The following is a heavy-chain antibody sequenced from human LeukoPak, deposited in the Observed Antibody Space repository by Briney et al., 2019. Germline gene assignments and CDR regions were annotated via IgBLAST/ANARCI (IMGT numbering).Heavy chain of an antibody. CDR1: GFTFSSYA. V-gene: IGHV3-23*01. CDR2: ISGGSA. D-gene: IGHD3-3*01. CDR3: AKDRSSRYDFWSGSFSHYYYYYMDV. J-gene: IGHJ6*03. Sequence: GGSLRLSCAASGFTFSSYAMSWVRQAPGKGLEWVSAISGGSADYADSGKGRVSISIDNSKNTLYLQMNSLRAEDTAVYYCAKDRSSRYDFWSGSFSHYYYYYMDVWGKGITVTVSS.